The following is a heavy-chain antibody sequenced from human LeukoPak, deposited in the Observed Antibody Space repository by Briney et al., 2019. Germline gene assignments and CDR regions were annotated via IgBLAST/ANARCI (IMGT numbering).Heavy chain of an antibody. CDR1: GYTFTSYG. Sequence: ASVKVSCKASGYTFTSYGISWVRQAPGQGLEWMGWISAYNGNTNYAQKLQGRVTMTTDTPTSTAYMELRSLRSDDTAVYYCARNFYFDSSGYYHYWGQGTLVTVSS. D-gene: IGHD3-22*01. CDR3: ARNFYFDSSGYYHY. V-gene: IGHV1-18*01. J-gene: IGHJ4*02. CDR2: ISAYNGNT.